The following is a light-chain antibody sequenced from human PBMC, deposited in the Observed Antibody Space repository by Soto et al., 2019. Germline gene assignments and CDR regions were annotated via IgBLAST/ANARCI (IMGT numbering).Light chain of an antibody. CDR3: ISYTTSSTLE. V-gene: IGLV2-14*01. Sequence: QSALTQPASVSGSPGQSITISCTGTSSDIGAYNYVSWYQQHPGKTPKLMIYGVTNRPSGVSNRFSGSKSGSTASLTISGLQAEDEADYYCISYTTSSTLEFGGGTKVTVL. J-gene: IGLJ2*01. CDR2: GVT. CDR1: SSDIGAYNY.